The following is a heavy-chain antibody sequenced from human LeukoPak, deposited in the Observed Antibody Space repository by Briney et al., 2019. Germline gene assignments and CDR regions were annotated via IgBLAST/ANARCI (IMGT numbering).Heavy chain of an antibody. Sequence: PGRSLRLSCAASGFTFSSSAMSWVRRAPGKGLEWVSAISNNGGYTYYADSVQGRFTISRDNSKSTLCLQMNSLRAEDTAVYYCAKQLGYCSDGSCYFPYWGQGTLVTVSS. CDR1: GFTFSSSA. D-gene: IGHD2-15*01. V-gene: IGHV3-23*01. CDR3: AKQLGYCSDGSCYFPY. CDR2: ISNNGGYT. J-gene: IGHJ4*02.